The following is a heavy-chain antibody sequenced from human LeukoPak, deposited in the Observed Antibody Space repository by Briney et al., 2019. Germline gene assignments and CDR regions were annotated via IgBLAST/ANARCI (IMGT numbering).Heavy chain of an antibody. CDR2: IYYSGST. D-gene: IGHD1-26*01. CDR1: GGSISSTTYY. J-gene: IGHJ4*02. V-gene: IGHV4-39*01. CDR3: ARRAQRSSGSYYGY. Sequence: SETLSLNCTVSGGSISSTTYYWVWLRQPPGKGREWIGSIYYSGSTFYNPSLKSRLSISVDTSKNQFSLELTSVTAADTAVYYCARRAQRSSGSYYGYWGQGTLVTVSS.